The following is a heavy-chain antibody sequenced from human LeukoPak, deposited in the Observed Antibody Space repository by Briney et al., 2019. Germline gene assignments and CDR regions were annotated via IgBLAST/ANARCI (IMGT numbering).Heavy chain of an antibody. CDR2: IYSSGST. Sequence: DPSETLSLTCTVSGGSISTYYWNWIRQPPGKGLEWLGYIYSSGSTNYNPSLKSRVTISVDRSKNQFSLKLNSVTAADTAAYYCARGVPYYYDSSGYPFEYWGQGTLVTVSS. CDR1: GGSISTYY. J-gene: IGHJ4*02. D-gene: IGHD3-22*01. CDR3: ARGVPYYYDSSGYPFEY. V-gene: IGHV4-59*12.